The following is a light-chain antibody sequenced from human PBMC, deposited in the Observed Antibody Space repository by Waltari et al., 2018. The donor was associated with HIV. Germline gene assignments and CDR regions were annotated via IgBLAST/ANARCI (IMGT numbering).Light chain of an antibody. V-gene: IGKV3-15*01. CDR1: PGVSSS. Sequence: TQYPATLSVSPGDRVTLSCRASPGVSSSLSWYQLKPDQATRLLIYGASTRVCCVPARFTATGCGTQFTLTVSNLQADDFALYFCLQSDKWPRTFGQGTKLESK. CDR3: LQSDKWPRT. CDR2: GAS. J-gene: IGKJ1*01.